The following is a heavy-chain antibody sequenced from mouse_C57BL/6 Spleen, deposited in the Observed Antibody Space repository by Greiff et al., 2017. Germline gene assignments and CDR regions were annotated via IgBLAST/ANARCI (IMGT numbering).Heavy chain of an antibody. CDR1: GFNIKDDY. CDR3: TTWGY. Sequence: EVKLQESGAELVRPGASVKLSCTASGFNIKDDYLHWVKQRPEQGLEWIGWIDPGNGDTEYASKFQGKATITADTSSNTAYLQLSSLTSEDTAVYYCTTWGYWGQGTTLTVSS. CDR2: IDPGNGDT. J-gene: IGHJ2*01. V-gene: IGHV14-4*01.